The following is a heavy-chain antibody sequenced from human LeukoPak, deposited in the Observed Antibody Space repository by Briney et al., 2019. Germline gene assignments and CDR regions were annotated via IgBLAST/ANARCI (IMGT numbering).Heavy chain of an antibody. CDR3: GYSSIAARRHPDY. Sequence: GRSLRLSCAASGFAFSSYGMHWVRQAPGKGLEWVSSISSSSSYIYYADSVKGRFTISRDNAKNSLYLQMNSLRAEDTAVYYCGYSSIAARRHPDYWGQGTLVTVSS. CDR1: GFAFSSYG. V-gene: IGHV3-21*01. CDR2: ISSSSSYI. D-gene: IGHD6-6*01. J-gene: IGHJ4*02.